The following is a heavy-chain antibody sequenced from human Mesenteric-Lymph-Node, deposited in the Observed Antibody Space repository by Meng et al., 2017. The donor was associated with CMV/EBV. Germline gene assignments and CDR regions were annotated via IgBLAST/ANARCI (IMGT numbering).Heavy chain of an antibody. D-gene: IGHD6-13*01. CDR3: ACVIPTAGSRCFGP. V-gene: IGHV1-69*02. Sequence: QVQLVQSGAEVKKPGSSETVSCKAYGGTFSSYTIRWVRQALGQGPEWMGRIIPMLGIANNAQKFQGRVTITADISTSTAHMVVSSLLSQDTVLYYGACVIPTAGSRCFGPWSQVTLVTVSS. J-gene: IGHJ5*02. CDR1: GGTFSSYT. CDR2: IIPMLGIA.